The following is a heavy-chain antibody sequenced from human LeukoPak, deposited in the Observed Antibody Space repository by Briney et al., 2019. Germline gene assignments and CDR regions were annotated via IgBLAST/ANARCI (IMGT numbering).Heavy chain of an antibody. CDR3: AKSLVVMNFDY. V-gene: IGHV3-23*01. CDR1: GFPFNRYS. J-gene: IGHJ4*02. CDR2: ISGSGGST. D-gene: IGHD3-22*01. Sequence: GGSLRLSCAASGFPFNRYSMNWVRQAPGKGLEWVSAISGSGGSTYYADSVKGRFTISRDNSKNTLYLQMNSLRAEDTAVYYCAKSLVVMNFDYWGQGTLVTVSS.